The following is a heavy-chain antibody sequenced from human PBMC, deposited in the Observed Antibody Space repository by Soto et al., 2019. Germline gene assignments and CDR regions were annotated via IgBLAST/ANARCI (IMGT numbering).Heavy chain of an antibody. CDR1: GFTFSSYG. CDR2: ISYDGSNK. J-gene: IGHJ4*02. Sequence: QVPLVESGGGVVQPGRSLRLSCAASGFTFSSYGMHWVRQAPGKGLEWVAVISYDGSNKYYADSVKGRITISRNNSKNTLYLPMNSLRAEDTAVYYCAKDYDYGDYFDYWGQGTLVTVSS. V-gene: IGHV3-30*18. CDR3: AKDYDYGDYFDY. D-gene: IGHD4-17*01.